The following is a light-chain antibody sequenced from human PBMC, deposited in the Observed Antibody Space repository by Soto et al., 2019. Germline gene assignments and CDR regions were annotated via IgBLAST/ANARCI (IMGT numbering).Light chain of an antibody. Sequence: QSALTQPRSVSGSPGQSVTISCTGNSSDVGGYNYVSWYQQHPGKAPKLMIYDVSKRPSGVPDRFSGSKSGNTASLTISGLQAEDEADYYCCSYAGSYTYVVFGGWTKLTVL. CDR3: CSYAGSYTYVV. CDR2: DVS. CDR1: SSDVGGYNY. J-gene: IGLJ2*01. V-gene: IGLV2-11*01.